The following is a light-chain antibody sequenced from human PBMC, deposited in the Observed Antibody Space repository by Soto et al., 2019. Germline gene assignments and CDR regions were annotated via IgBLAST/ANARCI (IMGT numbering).Light chain of an antibody. CDR2: DAS. Sequence: IQMTPSPSTLSASVGDRVTSTCRGSQSISKWLAWHQQKPGKAPKLLIYDASSLQSGVPPRFSGSGSGTEFTLTIRSLRPDDIATYYCQQYSSYSAWTFGEGTKVDIK. J-gene: IGKJ1*01. CDR3: QQYSSYSAWT. V-gene: IGKV1-5*01. CDR1: QSISKW.